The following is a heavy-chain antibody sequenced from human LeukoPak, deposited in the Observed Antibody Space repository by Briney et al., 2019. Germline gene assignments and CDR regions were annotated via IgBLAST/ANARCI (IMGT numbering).Heavy chain of an antibody. Sequence: GASVKVSCKASGGTFSSYAISWVRQAPGQGLEWMGGIIPIFGTANYAQKFQGRVTITADESTSTAYMELSSLRSEDTAVYYCARPLAPVMVNASDIWGQGTMVTVSS. V-gene: IGHV1-69*13. J-gene: IGHJ3*02. D-gene: IGHD2-21*01. CDR2: IIPIFGTA. CDR3: ARPLAPVMVNASDI. CDR1: GGTFSSYA.